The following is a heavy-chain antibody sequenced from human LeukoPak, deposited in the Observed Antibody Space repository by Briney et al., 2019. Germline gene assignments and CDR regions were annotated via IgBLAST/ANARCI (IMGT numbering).Heavy chain of an antibody. CDR3: ARDDYGDY. Sequence: SETLSLTCAVYGGSFSGYYWSWIRQPPGKGLEWIGEINHSGSTNYNPSLKSRVTISVDTSKNQFSLKLSSVTAADTAVYYCARDDYGDYWGQGTLVTVSS. CDR1: GGSFSGYY. J-gene: IGHJ4*02. CDR2: INHSGST. V-gene: IGHV4-34*01.